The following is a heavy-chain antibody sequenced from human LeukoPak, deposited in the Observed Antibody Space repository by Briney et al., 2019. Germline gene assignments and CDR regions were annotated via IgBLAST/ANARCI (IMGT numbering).Heavy chain of an antibody. CDR3: AGWGYYDSSGVNY. CDR1: GGSISSYY. D-gene: IGHD3-22*01. V-gene: IGHV4-59*01. CDR2: IYYSGSI. J-gene: IGHJ4*02. Sequence: PSETLSLTCTVSGGSISSYYWSWIRQPPGKGLGWIGYIYYSGSINYNPSLTSRVTISVDTSKTQFSLKRSSVTAADTAVYYCAGWGYYDSSGVNYWRQGTLVTVSS.